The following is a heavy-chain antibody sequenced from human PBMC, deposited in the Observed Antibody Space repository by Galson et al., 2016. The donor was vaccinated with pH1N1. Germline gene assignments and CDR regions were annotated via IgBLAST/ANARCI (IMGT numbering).Heavy chain of an antibody. V-gene: IGHV3-23*01. CDR2: VMNNIGTT. CDR3: AKNKGIRDAFDV. Sequence: SLRLSCAASGFRFSSYAFSWVRQAPGKGLEWISVVMNNIGTTFYSESVKGRFTISRDNSKNTLYLEMQSLRVEDTDIYYCAKNKGIRDAFDVWGPGTIVIVSS. D-gene: IGHD2/OR15-2a*01. CDR1: GFRFSSYA. J-gene: IGHJ3*01.